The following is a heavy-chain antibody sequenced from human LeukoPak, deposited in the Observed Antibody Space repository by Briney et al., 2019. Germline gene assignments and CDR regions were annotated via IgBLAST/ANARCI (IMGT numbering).Heavy chain of an antibody. CDR2: IYHSGST. J-gene: IGHJ4*02. V-gene: IGHV4-34*01. CDR1: GGSFTAYY. D-gene: IGHD3-22*01. Sequence: SETLSLTSAIYGGSFTAYYWSRVRQPPGKGLEWIGEIYHSGSTNYNPSLTSRVTMSVDTSKNQLSLKLSSVTAADTAVYFCARGPTRECGASGFYYNYWGQGTLVTVSS. CDR3: ARGPTRECGASGFYYNY.